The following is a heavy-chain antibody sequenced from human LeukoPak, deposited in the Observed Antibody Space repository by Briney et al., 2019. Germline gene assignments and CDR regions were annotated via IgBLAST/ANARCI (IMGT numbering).Heavy chain of an antibody. CDR2: ISSNGGST. CDR1: GFTFSSYA. J-gene: IGHJ4*02. CDR3: ARGLRGTHMGLLLLYFDY. D-gene: IGHD3-22*01. V-gene: IGHV3-64*01. Sequence: PGGSLRLSCAASGFTFSSYAMHWVRQAPGKGLEYVSAISSNGGSTYYANPVKGRFTISRDNSKNTLYLQMGSLRAEDMAVYYCARGLRGTHMGLLLLYFDYWGQGTLVTVSS.